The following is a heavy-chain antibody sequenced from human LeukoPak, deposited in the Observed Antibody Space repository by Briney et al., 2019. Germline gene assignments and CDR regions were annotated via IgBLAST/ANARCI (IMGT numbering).Heavy chain of an antibody. CDR2: ISGSGGST. V-gene: IGHV3-23*01. J-gene: IGHJ4*02. Sequence: GGSLRLSCAASGFTFSSYAMSWVRQAPGKGLEWVSTISGSGGSTHYADSVKGRFTISRDNSKNTLYLQMNSLRAEDTAVYYCAKGLMVYATLSYHFDYWGQGTLVTVSS. CDR3: AKGLMVYATLSYHFDY. D-gene: IGHD2-8*01. CDR1: GFTFSSYA.